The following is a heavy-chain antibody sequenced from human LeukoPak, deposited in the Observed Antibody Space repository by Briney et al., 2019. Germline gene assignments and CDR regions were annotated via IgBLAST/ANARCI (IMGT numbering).Heavy chain of an antibody. CDR3: ARDGRNCSSTSCYTYMDV. Sequence: GGSLRLSCAASGFTVSSNYMSWVRQAPGKGLEWVSVIYSGGSTYYADSVKGRFTISRDNSENTLYLQMDSLRAEDTAVYYCARDGRNCSSTSCYTYMDVWGKGTTVTVSS. D-gene: IGHD2-2*02. CDR1: GFTVSSNY. CDR2: IYSGGST. V-gene: IGHV3-66*01. J-gene: IGHJ6*03.